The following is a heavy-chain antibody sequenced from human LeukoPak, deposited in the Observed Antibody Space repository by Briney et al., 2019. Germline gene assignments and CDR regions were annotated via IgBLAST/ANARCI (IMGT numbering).Heavy chain of an antibody. CDR2: ISGSGGST. J-gene: IGHJ6*02. Sequence: GGSLRLSCAASGFTFSSYAMSWVRQAPGKGLEWVSAISGSGGSTYYADSVKGRFTISRDNPKNTLYLQMNSLRAEDTAVYYCAKQVGWSNYSDYYYYGMDVWGQGTTVTVSS. CDR1: GFTFSSYA. D-gene: IGHD3-3*01. V-gene: IGHV3-23*01. CDR3: AKQVGWSNYSDYYYYGMDV.